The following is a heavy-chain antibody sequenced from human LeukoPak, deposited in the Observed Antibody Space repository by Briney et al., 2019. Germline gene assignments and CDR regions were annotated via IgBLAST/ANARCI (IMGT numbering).Heavy chain of an antibody. CDR3: ARGGITMVRGVSFYGMDV. Sequence: ASVKVSCKASGYTFTGYYMHWVRQAPGQGLEWMGWINPNSGGTNYAQKFQGRVTMTRDTCISTAYMELSRLRSDDTAVYYCARGGITMVRGVSFYGMDVWGQGTTVTVSS. CDR1: GYTFTGYY. CDR2: INPNSGGT. V-gene: IGHV1-2*02. J-gene: IGHJ6*02. D-gene: IGHD3-10*01.